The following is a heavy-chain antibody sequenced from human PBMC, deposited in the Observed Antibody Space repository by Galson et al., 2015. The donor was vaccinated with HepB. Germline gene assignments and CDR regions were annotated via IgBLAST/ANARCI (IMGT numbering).Heavy chain of an antibody. Sequence: SLRLSCAASGLTFSSYAMSWVRQAPGKGLEWVSAISGSGGSTYYADSVKGRFTISRDNSKNTLYLQMNSLRAEDTAVYYCAKKYGDFVYYYYYGMDVWGQGTTVTVSS. D-gene: IGHD4-17*01. CDR1: GLTFSSYA. J-gene: IGHJ6*02. V-gene: IGHV3-23*01. CDR3: AKKYGDFVYYYYYGMDV. CDR2: ISGSGGST.